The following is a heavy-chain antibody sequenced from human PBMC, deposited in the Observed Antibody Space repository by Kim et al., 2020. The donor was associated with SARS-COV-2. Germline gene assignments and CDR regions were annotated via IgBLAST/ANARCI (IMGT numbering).Heavy chain of an antibody. D-gene: IGHD2-2*01. CDR1: GDSVNGHY. J-gene: IGHJ4*02. CDR3: TGQYHYDA. CDR2: IHDSGRS. V-gene: IGHV4-59*02. Sequence: SETLSLTCTVSGDSVNGHYWIWVRQPPGKGLEWIGYIHDSGRSDHNPSLKSRVTLSLDTSRNQFSLKLSSVTAADTAIYFCTGQYHYDAWGQGALVT.